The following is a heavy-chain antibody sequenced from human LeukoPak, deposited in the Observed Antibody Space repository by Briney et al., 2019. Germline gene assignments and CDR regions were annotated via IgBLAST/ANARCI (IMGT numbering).Heavy chain of an antibody. V-gene: IGHV3-21*01. D-gene: IGHD6-19*01. CDR2: ISSSSSYI. J-gene: IGHJ4*02. CDR3: ARTNSSGWYGEGYFDY. Sequence: GGSPRLSCAASGFTFSSYSMNWVRQAPGKGLEWVSSISSSSSYIYYADSVKGRFTISRDNAKNSLYLQMNSLRAEDTAVYYCARTNSSGWYGEGYFDYWGRGTLVTVSS. CDR1: GFTFSSYS.